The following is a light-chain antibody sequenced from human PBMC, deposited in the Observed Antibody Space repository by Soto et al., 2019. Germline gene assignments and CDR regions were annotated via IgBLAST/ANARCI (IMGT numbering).Light chain of an antibody. CDR1: NSDVGGYNY. CDR2: EVS. V-gene: IGLV2-8*01. CDR3: SSYAGSNNFVV. J-gene: IGLJ2*01. Sequence: QSALTQPPSASGSPGQSVTISCTGTNSDVGGYNYVSWYQRHPGKAPKLMIYEVSKRPSGVPDRFSGSKSGNTASRTVSGLQAEDEADYYCSSYAGSNNFVVFGGGTKVTVL.